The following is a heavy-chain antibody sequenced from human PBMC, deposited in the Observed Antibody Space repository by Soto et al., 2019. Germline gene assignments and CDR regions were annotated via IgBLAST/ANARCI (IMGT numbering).Heavy chain of an antibody. CDR3: ARELERHNYYYGMDV. Sequence: QVPLVQSGAEVKKPGSSVKVSCKASGGTFTSYAVVWVRQAPGQGLEWMGGIVPILGTSKYAQRFQGRVSLTADGSWSTVYMELRSLRYDDTAIYYCARELERHNYYYGMDVWGQGTTVTVSS. CDR1: GGTFTSYA. CDR2: IVPILGTS. V-gene: IGHV1-69*01. D-gene: IGHD1-1*01. J-gene: IGHJ6*02.